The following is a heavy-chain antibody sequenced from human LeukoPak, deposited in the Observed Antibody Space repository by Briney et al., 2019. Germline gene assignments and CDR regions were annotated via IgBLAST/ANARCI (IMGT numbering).Heavy chain of an antibody. V-gene: IGHV3-53*01. CDR3: AKASVSGSTWYNFDY. CDR2: IYSGGST. Sequence: GGSLRLSCAASGFTVSSNYMNWVRQAPGKGLEWVSVIYSGGSTYYADSVKGRFTISRDNAKNTLYLQLNTLRAEDTAVYYCAKASVSGSTWYNFDYWGQGTLVTVSS. CDR1: GFTVSSNY. J-gene: IGHJ4*02. D-gene: IGHD6-13*01.